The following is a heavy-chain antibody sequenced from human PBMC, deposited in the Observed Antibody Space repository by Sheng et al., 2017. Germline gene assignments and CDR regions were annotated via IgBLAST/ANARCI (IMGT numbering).Heavy chain of an antibody. D-gene: IGHD2-21*02. J-gene: IGHJ6*02. CDR1: GGSIGTNTNY. CDR2: IYYSGST. CDR3: ARNLCGDWSKLDNYGMDV. V-gene: IGHV4-39*07. Sequence: QLQLQESGPGLVKPSETLSLTCTVSGGSIGTNTNYWGWIRQPPGKGLEWIGNIYYSGSTSYNPSLKNRVTISVDKSQNQFSLNVSSVTAADTAVYYCARNLCGDWSKLDNYGMDVWGQGTTVTVS.